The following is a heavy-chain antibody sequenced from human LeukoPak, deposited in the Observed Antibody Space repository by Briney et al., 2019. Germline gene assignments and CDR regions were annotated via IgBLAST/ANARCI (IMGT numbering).Heavy chain of an antibody. J-gene: IGHJ5*02. CDR3: AKDLRRAIFGVVDPQFDP. V-gene: IGHV3-30*02. CDR1: GFIFSDYG. CDR2: IWFDGSNK. D-gene: IGHD3-3*01. Sequence: PGGSLRLSCAGSGFIFSDYGMNWVRQAPGKGLEWVAVIWFDGSNKYYADSVKGRFTISRDNSKNTLYLQMNSLRAEDTAVYYCAKDLRRAIFGVVDPQFDPWGQGTLATVSS.